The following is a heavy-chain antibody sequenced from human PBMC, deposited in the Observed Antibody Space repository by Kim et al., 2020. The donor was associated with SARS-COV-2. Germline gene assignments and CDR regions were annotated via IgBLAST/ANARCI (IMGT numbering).Heavy chain of an antibody. V-gene: IGHV3-30-3*01. CDR3: ARGGGWLQLFLIDY. D-gene: IGHD5-12*01. CDR1: GFTFSSYA. J-gene: IGHJ4*02. Sequence: GGSLRLSCAASGFTFSSYAMHWVRQAPGKGLEWVAVISYDGSNKYYADSVKGRFTISRDNSKNTLYLQMNSLRAEDTAVYYCARGGGWLQLFLIDYWGQGTLVTVSS. CDR2: ISYDGSNK.